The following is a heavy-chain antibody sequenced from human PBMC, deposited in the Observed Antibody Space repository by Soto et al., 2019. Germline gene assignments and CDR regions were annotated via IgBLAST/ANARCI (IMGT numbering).Heavy chain of an antibody. D-gene: IGHD3-10*01. Sequence: PGGSLRLSCAASGFTFSSYGMPWVRQAPGKGLEWVAVIWYDGSNKYYADSVKGRFTISRDNSKNTLYLQMNSLRAEDTAVYYCAREELLWFGEYPAAGAFDIWGQGTMVTVSS. CDR2: IWYDGSNK. V-gene: IGHV3-33*01. CDR1: GFTFSSYG. J-gene: IGHJ3*02. CDR3: AREELLWFGEYPAAGAFDI.